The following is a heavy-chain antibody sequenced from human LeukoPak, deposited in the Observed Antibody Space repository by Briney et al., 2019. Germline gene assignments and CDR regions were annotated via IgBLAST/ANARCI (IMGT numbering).Heavy chain of an antibody. Sequence: PGGSLRLSCAASGFTFSSYWMTWVRQAPGKGLEWVADIQQGGIDKYYVDSVKGRFTISRDNAKNSLYLQMNSLRAEDTAVYYCARGVVGATLYYYYYYMDVWGKGTTVTVSS. J-gene: IGHJ6*03. CDR2: IQQGGIDK. V-gene: IGHV3-7*01. CDR1: GFTFSSYW. D-gene: IGHD1-26*01. CDR3: ARGVVGATLYYYYYYMDV.